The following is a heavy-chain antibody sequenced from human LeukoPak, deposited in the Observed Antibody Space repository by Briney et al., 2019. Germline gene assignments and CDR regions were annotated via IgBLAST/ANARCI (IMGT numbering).Heavy chain of an antibody. V-gene: IGHV4-4*09. CDR3: ARTRLSYYMDV. CDR2: IYTSGST. CDR1: GGSISSYY. Sequence: PSETLSLTCTVSGGSISSYYWSWIRQPPGKGLEWIGYIYTSGSTNYNPSLKSRVTISVDTSKNQFSLKLSSVTAADTAVYYCARTRLSYYMDVWGKGTTVTVSS. J-gene: IGHJ6*03.